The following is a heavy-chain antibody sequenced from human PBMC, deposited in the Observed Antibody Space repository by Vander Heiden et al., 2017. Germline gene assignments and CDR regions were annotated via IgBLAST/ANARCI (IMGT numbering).Heavy chain of an antibody. CDR3: ARRPDYYDSSGYPD. D-gene: IGHD3-22*01. CDR1: GGSISSCSYY. J-gene: IGHJ4*02. CDR2: IYYSGST. Sequence: QLQLQESGPGLVKPSETLSLTCTVSGGSISSCSYYWGWIRQPPGKGLEWIGSIYYSGSTYYNPSLKSRVTISVDTSKNHFSLKLSSVTAADTAVYYCARRPDYYDSSGYPDWGQGTLVTVSS. V-gene: IGHV4-39*01.